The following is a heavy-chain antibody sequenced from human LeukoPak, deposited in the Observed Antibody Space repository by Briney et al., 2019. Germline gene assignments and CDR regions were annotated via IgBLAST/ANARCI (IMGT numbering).Heavy chain of an antibody. CDR2: IYYSGST. CDR1: GGSISNDY. D-gene: IGHD3-22*01. CDR3: ARRARVIDN. J-gene: IGHJ4*02. Sequence: KPSETLSLTCTVSGGSISNDYWSWIRQSPGKELEWIGFIYYSGSTNYNPSLKSRVTISVDTSKNQFSLKLSSVTATDTAVYYCARRARVIDNWGQGTLVTVSS. V-gene: IGHV4-59*08.